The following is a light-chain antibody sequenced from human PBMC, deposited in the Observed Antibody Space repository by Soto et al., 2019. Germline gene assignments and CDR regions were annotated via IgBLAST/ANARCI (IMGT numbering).Light chain of an antibody. J-gene: IGLJ1*01. CDR1: SSNIGSNY. CDR2: RNN. Sequence: QSVLTQPPSASGTPGQRVTISCSGNSSNIGSNYVYWYQQLPGTAPKLLIYRNNQRPSGVPDRFSGSKSDTSASLTISGLQAEDEADYYCSSYTSSSTLVFGTGTKVTVL. CDR3: SSYTSSSTLV. V-gene: IGLV1-47*01.